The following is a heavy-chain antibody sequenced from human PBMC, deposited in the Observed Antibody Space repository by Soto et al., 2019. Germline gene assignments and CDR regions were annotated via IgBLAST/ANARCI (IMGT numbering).Heavy chain of an antibody. D-gene: IGHD5-18*01. Sequence: SETLSLTCAVYGGSFSGYYWSWIRQPPGKGLEWIGEINHSVSTNYNPSLKSRVTISVDTSKNQFSLKLSSVTAADTAVYYCARGYSYGRYYYYYMDVWGKGTTVTVSS. J-gene: IGHJ6*03. CDR3: ARGYSYGRYYYYYMDV. V-gene: IGHV4-34*01. CDR2: INHSVST. CDR1: GGSFSGYY.